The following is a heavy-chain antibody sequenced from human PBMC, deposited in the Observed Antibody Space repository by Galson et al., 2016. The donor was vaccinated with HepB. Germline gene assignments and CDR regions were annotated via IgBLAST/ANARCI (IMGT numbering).Heavy chain of an antibody. CDR3: ARDEPGQQRKYYYYGLDV. D-gene: IGHD6-13*01. CDR2: IGRSSSII. CDR1: GLSFSSYS. V-gene: IGHV3-48*01. J-gene: IGHJ6*02. Sequence: SLRLSCAASGLSFSSYSMHWVRQAPGKGLEWIGYIGRSSSIIHYADSVRGRFTISRDDAKNSLFLQMNSLSAEDTDVYYCARDEPGQQRKYYYYGLDVWGQGTTVTVSS.